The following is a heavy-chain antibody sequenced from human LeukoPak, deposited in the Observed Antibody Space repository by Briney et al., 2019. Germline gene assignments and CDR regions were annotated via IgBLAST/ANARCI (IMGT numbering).Heavy chain of an antibody. V-gene: IGHV3-43*02. J-gene: IGHJ4*02. D-gene: IGHD1-14*01. CDR3: AKDKTRGPGDY. Sequence: AGGSLRLSCAASGFTFDDYAMHWVRQTPGKGLECVSLISEDGGDTWYADSVKGRFTISGDNSKNSLYLQMDSLRAEDTAFYYCAKDKTRGPGDYWGQGTLVTVSS. CDR1: GFTFDDYA. CDR2: ISEDGGDT.